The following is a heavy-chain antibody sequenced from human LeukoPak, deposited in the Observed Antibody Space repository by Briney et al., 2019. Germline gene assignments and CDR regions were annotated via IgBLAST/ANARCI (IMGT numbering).Heavy chain of an antibody. CDR2: IYYSGST. D-gene: IGHD5-18*01. CDR3: AREGGPYSPLDY. V-gene: IGHV4-39*07. CDR1: GGSISSSSYY. J-gene: IGHJ4*02. Sequence: PSETLSLTCTVSGGSISSSSYYWGWIRQPPGKGLEWIGSIYYSGSTNYNPSLMGRVAIAVDTSENHISLHLTSVTAADTAVHYCAREGGPYSPLDYSGQGTLVTVSS.